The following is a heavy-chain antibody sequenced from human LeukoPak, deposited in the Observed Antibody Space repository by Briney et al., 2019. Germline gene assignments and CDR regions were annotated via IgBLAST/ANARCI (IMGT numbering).Heavy chain of an antibody. CDR1: GYTLTELS. J-gene: IGHJ4*02. CDR3: ATDTELLRLFDY. D-gene: IGHD1-26*01. Sequence: ASVKVSCKVSGYTLTELSMHWVRQAPGKGLEWRGGFDPEDGETIYEQKFQGRVTMTADTSTDTAYMELSSLRSEDTAVYYCATDTELLRLFDYWGQGTLVTVSS. V-gene: IGHV1-24*01. CDR2: FDPEDGET.